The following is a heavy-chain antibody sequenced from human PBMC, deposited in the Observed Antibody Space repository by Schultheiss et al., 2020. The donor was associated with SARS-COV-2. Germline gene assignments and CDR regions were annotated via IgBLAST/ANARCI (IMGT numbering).Heavy chain of an antibody. J-gene: IGHJ4*02. V-gene: IGHV3-23*01. CDR3: TTEEYYFDY. CDR1: GFTFSSYE. Sequence: GESLKISCAASGFTFSSYEMNWVRQAPGKGLEWVSVISGSGGSTYYADSVKGRFTISRDNSKNTLYLQMNSLKTEDTAVYYCTTEEYYFDYWGQGTLVTVSS. CDR2: ISGSGGST.